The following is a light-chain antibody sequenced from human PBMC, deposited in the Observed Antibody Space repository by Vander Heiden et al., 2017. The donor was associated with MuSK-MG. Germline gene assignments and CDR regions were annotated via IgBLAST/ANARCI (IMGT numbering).Light chain of an antibody. J-gene: IGKJ3*01. V-gene: IGKV1-33*01. CDR3: QQDDNLPLT. CDR1: QDISNY. Sequence: EIQMTQSPSSLSPSVGDKITVTCQASQDISNYLNWYQQKPGKAPTLLIYDASTLKTGVPSRFSGCGSGTHFTLTISTLQPEDLATYICQQDDNLPLTFGHGTNVDIK. CDR2: DAS.